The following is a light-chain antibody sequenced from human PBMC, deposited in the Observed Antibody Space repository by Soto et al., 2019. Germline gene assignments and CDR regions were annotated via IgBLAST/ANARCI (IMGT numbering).Light chain of an antibody. J-gene: IGKJ2*01. CDR2: AAS. V-gene: IGKV1-39*01. CDR1: QSISSY. Sequence: DIQMNQSPSSLSASVGDRVTITCRASQSISSYLNWYQQKPGKAPKLLIYAASSLQSGVPSRFSGSGSVTDFTLTISSLQPEDFATYYCQQSYSTLPYTFGQGTKLEIK. CDR3: QQSYSTLPYT.